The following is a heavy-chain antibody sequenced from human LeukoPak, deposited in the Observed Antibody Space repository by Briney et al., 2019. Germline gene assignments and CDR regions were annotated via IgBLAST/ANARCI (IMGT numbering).Heavy chain of an antibody. CDR2: TRYGGATE. CDR1: GFTFTSFA. D-gene: IGHD3-22*01. V-gene: IGHV3-30*02. CDR3: AKTRESTGYYSFDH. J-gene: IGHJ4*02. Sequence: PGGSLRLSCAASGFTFTSFAMHWVRQTPGKGLQWVAVTRYGGATEHYADSVRGRFTISRDDSKNTPYLQMNSLRAEDTAVYYCAKTRESTGYYSFDHWGQGTVVTVSS.